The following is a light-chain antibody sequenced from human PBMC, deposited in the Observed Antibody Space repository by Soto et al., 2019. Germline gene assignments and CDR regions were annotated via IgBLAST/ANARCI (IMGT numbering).Light chain of an antibody. Sequence: DIQLTQSPSFLSASVGDRVTITCRASQGISSYLAWYQQKPGKAPKLLIYAASTLQSGVPSRFSGSGSGTDFTLDISRVEAEDVGVYYCMQATQFPRTFGQGTKVEI. CDR2: AAS. CDR3: MQATQFPRT. J-gene: IGKJ1*01. V-gene: IGKV1-9*01. CDR1: QGISSY.